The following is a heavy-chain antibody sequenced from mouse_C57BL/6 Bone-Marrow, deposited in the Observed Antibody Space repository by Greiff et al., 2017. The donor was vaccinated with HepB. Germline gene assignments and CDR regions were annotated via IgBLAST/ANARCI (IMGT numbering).Heavy chain of an antibody. Sequence: QVQLQQPGAELVKPGASVKLSWKASGYTFTSYWMHWVKQRPGRGLEWIGRIDPNSGGTKYNEKFKSKATLTVDKPSSTAYMQLSSLTSEDSAVYYCALITTVEGDYWGQGTSVTVSS. V-gene: IGHV1-72*01. CDR2: IDPNSGGT. J-gene: IGHJ4*01. D-gene: IGHD1-1*01. CDR1: GYTFTSYW. CDR3: ALITTVEGDY.